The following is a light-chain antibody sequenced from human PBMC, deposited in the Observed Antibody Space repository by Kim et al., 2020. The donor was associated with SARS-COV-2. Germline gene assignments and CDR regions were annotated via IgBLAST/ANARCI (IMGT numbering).Light chain of an antibody. CDR1: QGINSY. J-gene: IGKJ4*01. CDR2: AAS. CDR3: QQLNTYPLT. Sequence: ASVGDSVTISCRASQGINSYLAWYQQKSGKAPKLLIYAASNLQSGVPSRFSGSGSGTELTLTINSLQPEDFATYYCQQLNTYPLTFGGGTKVEIK. V-gene: IGKV1-9*01.